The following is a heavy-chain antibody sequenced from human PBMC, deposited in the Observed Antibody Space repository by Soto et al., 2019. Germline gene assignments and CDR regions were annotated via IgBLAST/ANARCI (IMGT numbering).Heavy chain of an antibody. CDR1: GFTFSSYG. CDR2: ISYDGSNK. D-gene: IGHD7-27*01. CDR3: AKATNSNYVVY. Sequence: GGSLRLSCAASGFTFSSYGMHWVRQAPGKWLEWVAVISYDGSNKYYADSVKGRFTISRDNSKNTLYLQMNSLRAEDTAVYYCAKATNSNYVVYWGQGTLVTVSS. J-gene: IGHJ4*02. V-gene: IGHV3-30*18.